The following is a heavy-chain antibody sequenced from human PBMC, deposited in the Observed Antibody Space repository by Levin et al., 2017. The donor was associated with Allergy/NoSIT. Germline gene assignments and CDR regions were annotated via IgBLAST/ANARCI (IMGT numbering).Heavy chain of an antibody. D-gene: IGHD6-13*01. Sequence: SVKVSCKASGGTFSSYAISWVRQAPGQGLEWMGGIIPIFGTANYAQKFQGRVTITADESTSTAYMELSSLRSEDTAVYYCARSGEVDSSSWYHDAFDIWGQGTMVTVSS. V-gene: IGHV1-69*13. CDR3: ARSGEVDSSSWYHDAFDI. J-gene: IGHJ3*02. CDR1: GGTFSSYA. CDR2: IIPIFGTA.